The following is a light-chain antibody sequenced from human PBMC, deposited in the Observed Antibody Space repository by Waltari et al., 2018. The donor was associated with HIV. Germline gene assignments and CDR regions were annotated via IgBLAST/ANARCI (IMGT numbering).Light chain of an antibody. Sequence: SYELTQPLSVSVALGQTARITCGGNNIGSKNVHWYQQKPGQAPVLVIYRDSNRPSGIPERFSGSNSGNTATLTISRAQAGDEADYYCQVWDSLRVFGTGTKVTVL. CDR2: RDS. CDR3: QVWDSLRV. J-gene: IGLJ1*01. V-gene: IGLV3-9*01. CDR1: NIGSKN.